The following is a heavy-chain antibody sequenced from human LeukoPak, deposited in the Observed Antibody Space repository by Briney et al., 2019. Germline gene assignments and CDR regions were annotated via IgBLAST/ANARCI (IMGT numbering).Heavy chain of an antibody. CDR2: IYYSGNT. J-gene: IGHJ4*02. CDR3: SIVGQGNFDY. Sequence: PSETLSLTCTVSGASISTYYWSWFRQPPGRGLEWIGYIYYSGNTKYDPSLKSRVTISVDTSKNQFSLNLSSVTAADTAVYYCSIVGQGNFDYWGQGTLVTGSS. CDR1: GASISTYY. V-gene: IGHV4-59*01. D-gene: IGHD3-10*01.